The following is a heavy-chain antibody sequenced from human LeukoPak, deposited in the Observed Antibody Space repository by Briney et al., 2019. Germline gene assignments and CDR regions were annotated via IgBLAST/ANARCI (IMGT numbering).Heavy chain of an antibody. CDR2: ISYDGSNK. D-gene: IGHD3-16*02. V-gene: IGHV3-30*01. CDR1: GFTFSSYA. Sequence: GGSLRLSCAASGFTFSSYAMHWVRQAPGKGLEWVAVISYDGSNKYYADSVKGRFTISRDNSKNTLYLQMNSLRAEDTAVYYCARDRYEGYWFDPWGQGTLVTVSS. J-gene: IGHJ5*02. CDR3: ARDRYEGYWFDP.